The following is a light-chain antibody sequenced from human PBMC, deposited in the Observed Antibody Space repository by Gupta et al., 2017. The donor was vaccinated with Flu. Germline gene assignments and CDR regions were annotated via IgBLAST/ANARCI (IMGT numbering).Light chain of an antibody. CDR1: QTITNNY. Sequence: ELVLTQSPGTLSLSPGERATLSCRASQTITNNYLAWYQQRPGQAPRRLIYGASTRATDSPERCRASGSGTDVTITISRLGDEDVVGDFRQKYGTSLWTFGQGTRVEVK. CDR2: GAS. V-gene: IGKV3-20*01. J-gene: IGKJ1*01. CDR3: QKYGTSLWT.